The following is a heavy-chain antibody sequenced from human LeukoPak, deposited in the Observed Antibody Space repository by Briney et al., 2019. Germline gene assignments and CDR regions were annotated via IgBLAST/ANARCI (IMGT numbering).Heavy chain of an antibody. J-gene: IGHJ4*02. D-gene: IGHD4-23*01. Sequence: SETLSLTCTVSGGSISSSSYYWGWIRQPPGKGLEWIGSIYYSGSTYYNPSLKSRVTISVDTSKNQFSLKLSSVTAAGTAVYYCARAPSLWGVVTPAAVDYWGQGTLVTVSS. CDR2: IYYSGST. CDR3: ARAPSLWGVVTPAAVDY. CDR1: GGSISSSSYY. V-gene: IGHV4-39*01.